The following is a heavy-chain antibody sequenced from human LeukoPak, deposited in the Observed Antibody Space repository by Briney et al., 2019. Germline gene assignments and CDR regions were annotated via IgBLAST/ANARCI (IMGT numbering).Heavy chain of an antibody. Sequence: PGGSLRLSCAASGFTFSSYAMHWVRQAPGKGLEWVAVISYDGSNKYYADSVKGRFTISRGNSKNTLYLQMNSLRAEDTAVYYCARARVGILTGFFDYWGQGTLVTVSS. CDR1: GFTFSSYA. V-gene: IGHV3-30*04. CDR2: ISYDGSNK. D-gene: IGHD3-9*01. J-gene: IGHJ4*02. CDR3: ARARVGILTGFFDY.